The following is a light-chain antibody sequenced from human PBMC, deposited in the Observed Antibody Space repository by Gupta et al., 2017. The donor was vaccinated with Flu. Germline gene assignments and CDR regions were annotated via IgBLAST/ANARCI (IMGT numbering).Light chain of an antibody. J-gene: IGKJ1*01. CDR1: QSIDIW. CDR2: KAS. CDR3: QRYDSLWT. Sequence: VGDRVTITCRASQSIDIWLAWYQQKPGKVPKLLIYKASTLEIGVPSRFSVSGSGTEFTLTINSLQPDDSATYYCQRYDSLWTFGQGTRVEVK. V-gene: IGKV1-5*03.